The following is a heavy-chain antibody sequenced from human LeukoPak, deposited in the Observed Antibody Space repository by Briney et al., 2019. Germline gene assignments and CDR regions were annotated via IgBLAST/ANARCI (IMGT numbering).Heavy chain of an antibody. CDR3: ARSPTVTTGPDAFDI. V-gene: IGHV4-59*01. CDR1: GGSISSYY. Sequence: SETLSLTCTVSGGSISSYYWSWIRQPPGKGLEWIGYIYYSGSTSYNPSLKSRVTISVDTSKNQFSLKLSSVTAADMAVYYCARSPTVTTGPDAFDIWGQGTMVTVSS. CDR2: IYYSGST. D-gene: IGHD4-17*01. J-gene: IGHJ3*02.